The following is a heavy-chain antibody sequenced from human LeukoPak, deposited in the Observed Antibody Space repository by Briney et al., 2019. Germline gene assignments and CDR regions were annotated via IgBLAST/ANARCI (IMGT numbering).Heavy chain of an antibody. D-gene: IGHD1-26*01. CDR3: VGATGFGY. CDR1: GFTVSSNY. Sequence: PGGSLRLSCAVSGFTVSSNYMSWVRQAPGKGLEWVSVIHSGGSTYYADSLACRFTVCRDNPKNTVSLHTTSLSVGDTAVYYCVGATGFGYWGQGTLVTVSS. V-gene: IGHV3-66*01. J-gene: IGHJ4*02. CDR2: IHSGGST.